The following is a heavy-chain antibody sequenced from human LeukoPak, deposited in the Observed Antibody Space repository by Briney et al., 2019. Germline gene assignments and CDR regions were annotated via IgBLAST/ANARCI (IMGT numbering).Heavy chain of an antibody. D-gene: IGHD1-7*01. Sequence: GESLKISCKSSGYSFTSYWIGWVRQMPGKGLWWMGTIYPGDSDTKYSPSFQGQVTISADKSITTAFLQWSSLKASDTAMYYCVTSNMKLRNFDYWGQGTLVTVSS. CDR2: IYPGDSDT. V-gene: IGHV5-51*01. CDR1: GYSFTSYW. J-gene: IGHJ4*02. CDR3: VTSNMKLRNFDY.